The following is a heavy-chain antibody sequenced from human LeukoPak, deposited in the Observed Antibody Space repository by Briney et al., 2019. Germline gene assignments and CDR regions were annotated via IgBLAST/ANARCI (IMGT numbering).Heavy chain of an antibody. J-gene: IGHJ4*02. D-gene: IGHD1-26*01. CDR2: INPNSGGT. CDR3: APGGRSGSYRTTPFDY. V-gene: IGHV1-2*02. Sequence: GASVKVSCKASGYTFTGYYMHWVRQAPGQGLEWMGWINPNSGGTNYAQKFQGRVTMTRDTSISTAYMELSRLRSDDTAVYYCAPGGRSGSYRTTPFDYWGQGTLVTVSS. CDR1: GYTFTGYY.